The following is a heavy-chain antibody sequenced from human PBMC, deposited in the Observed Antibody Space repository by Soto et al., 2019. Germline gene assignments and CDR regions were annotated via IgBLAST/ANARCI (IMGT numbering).Heavy chain of an antibody. CDR1: GYNFDKFW. Sequence: GESLKISCKASGYNFDKFWIGWVRQMPGKGLEWMGIIYPGDSDTRYRPSFQGQVTISVDKSISTAYLQWSSLKASDTAMYDCAVLLQDSEYDRRGYRHCWFDPWGQGTLVSVSS. V-gene: IGHV5-51*01. D-gene: IGHD3-22*01. CDR3: AVLLQDSEYDRRGYRHCWFDP. CDR2: IYPGDSDT. J-gene: IGHJ5*02.